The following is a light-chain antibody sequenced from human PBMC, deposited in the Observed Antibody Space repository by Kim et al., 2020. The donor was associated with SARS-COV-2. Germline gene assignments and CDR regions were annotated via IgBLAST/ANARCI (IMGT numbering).Light chain of an antibody. CDR3: QQYAGSRLT. J-gene: IGKJ4*01. CDR1: QSVRRNY. Sequence: SPGERATPACRASQSVRRNYLAWYQQKAGQAPRLLMFGASTRATGIPDRFSGSGSGTDFTLTISRLEPEDFAVYYCQQYAGSRLTFGGGTKEDIK. CDR2: GAS. V-gene: IGKV3-20*01.